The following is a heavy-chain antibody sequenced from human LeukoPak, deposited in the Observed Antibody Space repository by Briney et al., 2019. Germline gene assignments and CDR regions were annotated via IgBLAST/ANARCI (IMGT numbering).Heavy chain of an antibody. J-gene: IGHJ4*02. CDR2: IKQDGSER. D-gene: IGHD2-2*03. CDR3: ARFRRYGYFEH. V-gene: IGHV3-7*03. Sequence: SGGSLRLSCAASGFTFSSYWMSWVRQAPGKGLEWVANIKQDGSERYYVDSVKGRFTISRDNAKNSLYLQMNSLRAEDTAVYYCARFRRYGYFEHWGQGTLVTVSS. CDR1: GFTFSSYW.